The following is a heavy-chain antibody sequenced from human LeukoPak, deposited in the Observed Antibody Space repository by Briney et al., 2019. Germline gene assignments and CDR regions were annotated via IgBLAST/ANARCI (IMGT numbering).Heavy chain of an antibody. CDR3: ARATIAVAEMDY. D-gene: IGHD6-19*01. V-gene: IGHV1-18*01. CDR2: ISAYNGNT. Sequence: ASVKVSCKASGYTFTSYGISLVRQAPGHGLEWMGWISAYNGNTNYAQKLQGRVTMTTDTSTSTAYMELRSLRSDDTAVYYCARATIAVAEMDYWGQGTLVTVSS. CDR1: GYTFTSYG. J-gene: IGHJ4*02.